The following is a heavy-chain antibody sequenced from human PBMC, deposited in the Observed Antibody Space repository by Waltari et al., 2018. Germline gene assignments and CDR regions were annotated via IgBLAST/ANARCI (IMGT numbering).Heavy chain of an antibody. Sequence: QLQLQESGPGLVKPSETLSLTCTVSGGSISSSSYYWGWIRQPPGKGLEWLGSIYYSGSTYDNRSRKSRVTISVDTSKNQFARKLSSVTAADTAVYYCARHGKIAAAGYYFDYWGQGTLVTVSS. CDR3: ARHGKIAAAGYYFDY. CDR1: GGSISSSSYY. D-gene: IGHD6-13*01. J-gene: IGHJ4*02. CDR2: IYYSGST. V-gene: IGHV4-39*01.